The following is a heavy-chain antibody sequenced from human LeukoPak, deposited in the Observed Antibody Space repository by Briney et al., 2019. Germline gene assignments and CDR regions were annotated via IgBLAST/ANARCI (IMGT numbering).Heavy chain of an antibody. CDR3: ARARATRSWFDP. CDR2: MNPNSGNT. Sequence: ASVKVSCKASGYTFTSYDINWVRQATGQELEWMGWMNPNSGNTGYAQKFQGRVTITRNTSISTAYMELSSLRSEDTAVYYCARARATRSWFDPWGQGTLVTVSS. V-gene: IGHV1-8*03. J-gene: IGHJ5*02. D-gene: IGHD5-12*01. CDR1: GYTFTSYD.